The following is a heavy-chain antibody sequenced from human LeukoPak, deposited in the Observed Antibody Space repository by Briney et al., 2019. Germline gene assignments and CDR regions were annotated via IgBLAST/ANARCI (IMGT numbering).Heavy chain of an antibody. CDR1: GFTFSSYG. CDR2: ISYDGSNK. D-gene: IGHD3-10*01. Sequence: QPGRSLRLSCAASGFTFSSYGMHWVRQAPGKGLEWVAVISYDGSNKYYADSVKGRFTISRDNSKNTLYLQMNSLRAEDTAVYYCARAERITMVRGVKPIDYWGQGTLVTVSS. J-gene: IGHJ4*02. CDR3: ARAERITMVRGVKPIDY. V-gene: IGHV3-30*03.